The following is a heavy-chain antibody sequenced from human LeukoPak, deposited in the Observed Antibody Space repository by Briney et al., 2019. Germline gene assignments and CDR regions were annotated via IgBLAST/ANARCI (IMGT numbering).Heavy chain of an antibody. CDR2: INPNSGGT. J-gene: IGHJ3*02. D-gene: IGHD5-12*01. Sequence: ASVKVSCKASGYTFTGYYMHWVRQAPGQGLEWMGWINPNSGGTNYAQKFQGRVTITRDTSISTAFMEVSRLRSDDTAVYYCARRDGYDAFDIWGQGTMVTVSS. CDR3: ARRDGYDAFDI. V-gene: IGHV1-2*02. CDR1: GYTFTGYY.